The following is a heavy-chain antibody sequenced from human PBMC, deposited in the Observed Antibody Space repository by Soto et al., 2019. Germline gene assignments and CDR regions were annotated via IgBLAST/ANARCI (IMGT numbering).Heavy chain of an antibody. CDR1: NSSLGAFH. V-gene: IGHV4-34*12. Sequence: SETLSLTCAIYNSSLGAFHWTWIRQPPGKGLEWIGELIHGGSTNYNPSLKSRVTFSLDTSKSQFSLHVMSVTAADTAVYYCARSPLSYDYVRQTWREVGDSFDVWGRGTSVTVSS. J-gene: IGHJ3*01. D-gene: IGHD3-10*02. CDR2: LIHGGST. CDR3: ARSPLSYDYVRQTWREVGDSFDV.